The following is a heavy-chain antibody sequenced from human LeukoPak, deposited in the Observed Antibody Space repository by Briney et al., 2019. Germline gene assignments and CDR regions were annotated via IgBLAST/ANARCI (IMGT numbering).Heavy chain of an antibody. Sequence: GSLRLPCAASGYTFSSYAMSWVRQAPGKGLEWVSAISGSGGSTYYADSVKGRFTISRDNSKNTLYLQMNSLRAEDTAVYYCAKDHYDYVWGSYRHYFDYWGQGTLVTVSS. CDR1: GYTFSSYA. J-gene: IGHJ4*02. D-gene: IGHD3-16*02. CDR2: ISGSGGST. CDR3: AKDHYDYVWGSYRHYFDY. V-gene: IGHV3-23*01.